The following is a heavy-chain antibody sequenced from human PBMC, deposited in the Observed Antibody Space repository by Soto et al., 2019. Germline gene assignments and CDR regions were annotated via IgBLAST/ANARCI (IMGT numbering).Heavy chain of an antibody. V-gene: IGHV3-33*01. CDR1: GFTFSSYG. J-gene: IGHJ6*02. D-gene: IGHD2-15*01. CDR2: IWYDGSNK. CDR3: ARDPQDCSGGSCYYHLFDGMDV. Sequence: QVQLVESGGGVVQPGRSLRLSCAASGFTFSSYGMHWVRQAPGKGLEWVAVIWYDGSNKYYADSVKGRFTISRDNSKNTLYLQMNSLRAEYTAVYYCARDPQDCSGGSCYYHLFDGMDVWGQGTTVTVSS.